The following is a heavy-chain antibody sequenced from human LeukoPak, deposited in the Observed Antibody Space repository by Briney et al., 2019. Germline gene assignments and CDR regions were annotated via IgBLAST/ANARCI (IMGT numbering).Heavy chain of an antibody. CDR2: INPNSGGT. Sequence: ASVKVSCKASGYTFTGYYMHWVRQAPGQGLEWMGWINPNSGGTNYAQKFQGRVTMTRDTSISTAYMELSRLRSDDTAVYYCARATSGSSWYPFGYYYYMDVWGKETTVTVSS. V-gene: IGHV1-2*02. J-gene: IGHJ6*03. D-gene: IGHD6-13*01. CDR3: ARATSGSSWYPFGYYYYMDV. CDR1: GYTFTGYY.